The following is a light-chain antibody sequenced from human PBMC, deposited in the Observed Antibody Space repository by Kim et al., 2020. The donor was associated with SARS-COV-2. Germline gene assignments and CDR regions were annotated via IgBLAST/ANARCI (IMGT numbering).Light chain of an antibody. J-gene: IGLJ3*02. CDR2: EDS. CDR1: ALAKKY. Sequence: SYELTQPPSVSVSPGQTARITCSGDALAKKYAYWYQQKSGQAPVLVIYEDSKRPSGIPERFFGSRSGTMATLIISGAQVADEGDYYCFSGDAITNQNLFGGGTQLTVL. CDR3: FSGDAITNQNL. V-gene: IGLV3-10*01.